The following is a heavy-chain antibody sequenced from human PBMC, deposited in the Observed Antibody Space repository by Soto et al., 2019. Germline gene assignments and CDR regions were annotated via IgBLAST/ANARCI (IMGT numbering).Heavy chain of an antibody. CDR3: ARGGIAGHWFDP. J-gene: IGHJ5*02. CDR1: NGYINSGGFY. Sequence: QVQLQESGPGLLKPSQTLSLTCNVSNGYINSGGFYWSWIRQHPGKGLEWIGYIFHSGSTLFNPSLPNRVSLSADTSKNQLSLNLSSVTGADTAVYYCARGGIAGHWFDPWGQGILVTVSS. CDR2: IFHSGST. D-gene: IGHD6-13*01. V-gene: IGHV4-31*03.